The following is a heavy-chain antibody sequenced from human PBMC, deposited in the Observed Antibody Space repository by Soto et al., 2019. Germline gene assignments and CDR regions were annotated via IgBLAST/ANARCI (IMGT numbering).Heavy chain of an antibody. Sequence: EVQLLESGGGLVQPGGSLRLSCAASGFTFSSYAMSWVRQAPGKGLEWVSAISGSGGSTYYADSVKGRFTISRDNSKNTLYLQMNSLRAEDTAVYYCAKSGLLSGYYTSNWFDPWGQGTLVTVSS. CDR3: AKSGLLSGYYTSNWFDP. J-gene: IGHJ5*02. CDR1: GFTFSSYA. D-gene: IGHD3-22*01. V-gene: IGHV3-23*01. CDR2: ISGSGGST.